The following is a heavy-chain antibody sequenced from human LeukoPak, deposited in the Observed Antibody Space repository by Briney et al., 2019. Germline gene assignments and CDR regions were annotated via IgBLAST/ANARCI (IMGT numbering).Heavy chain of an antibody. J-gene: IGHJ6*02. CDR2: IYYSGST. CDR3: ARDNWNYGSSMDV. V-gene: IGHV4-59*01. Sequence: PSETLSLTCTVSGGSISSYYWSWIRQPPGKGLEWIGYIYYSGSTNYNPSLKSRVTITVDTSKNQFSLKLSSVTAADTAVYYCARDNWNYGSSMDVWGQGTTVTVSS. D-gene: IGHD1-7*01. CDR1: GGSISSYY.